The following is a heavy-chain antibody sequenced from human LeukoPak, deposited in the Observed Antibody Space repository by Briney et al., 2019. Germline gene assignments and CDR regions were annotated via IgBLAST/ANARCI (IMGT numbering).Heavy chain of an antibody. J-gene: IGHJ5*02. Sequence: GGSLTLSCAASGFTLSSYAMHWVRQAPGKGLEYVSAISSNGGSTYYANSVKGRFTISRDNAKNTLYLQMGSLRAEGTGVYYCSRIGYGSGSYYIDLWGQGNLVIVSS. D-gene: IGHD3-10*01. V-gene: IGHV3-64*01. CDR3: SRIGYGSGSYYIDL. CDR2: ISSNGGST. CDR1: GFTLSSYA.